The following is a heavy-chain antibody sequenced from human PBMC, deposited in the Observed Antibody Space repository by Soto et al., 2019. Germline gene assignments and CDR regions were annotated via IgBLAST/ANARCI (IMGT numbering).Heavy chain of an antibody. CDR3: AKIAAAGHWYFDL. CDR1: GFTVSSNY. J-gene: IGHJ2*01. Sequence: EVQLVESGGGLVQPGGSLRLSCAASGFTVSSNYMSWVRQAPGKGLEWVSVIYSGGSTYYADSVKGRFTISRDNSKNTLYLQMNSLRAEDTAVYYCAKIAAAGHWYFDLWGRGTLFTVSS. V-gene: IGHV3-66*01. CDR2: IYSGGST. D-gene: IGHD6-13*01.